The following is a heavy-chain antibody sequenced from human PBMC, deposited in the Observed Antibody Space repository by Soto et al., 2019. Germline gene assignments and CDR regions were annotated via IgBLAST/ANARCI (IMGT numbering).Heavy chain of an antibody. Sequence: GGSLRLSCAASGFTFSSYWMHWVRQAPGKGLVWVSRINSDGSSTSYADSVKGRFTISRDNAKNTLYLQMNSLRAEDTAVYYCASSSGSYSRNYYYYGMDVWGQGTTVTVSS. D-gene: IGHD1-26*01. CDR2: INSDGSST. V-gene: IGHV3-74*01. J-gene: IGHJ6*02. CDR1: GFTFSSYW. CDR3: ASSSGSYSRNYYYYGMDV.